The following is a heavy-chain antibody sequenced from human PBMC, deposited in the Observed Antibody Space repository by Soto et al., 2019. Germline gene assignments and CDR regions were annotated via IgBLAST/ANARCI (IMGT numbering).Heavy chain of an antibody. J-gene: IGHJ6*02. D-gene: IGHD2-2*02. V-gene: IGHV3-21*01. Sequence: GGSLRLSCVGSGFTFSNYSINWVRQAQGKGLEWVSSISSRSDIYYADSVKGRFTISRDNAKNSMSLQMNSLRAEDTAVYYCAREYTAWPLAYGLDVWGQGTTVTVSS. CDR1: GFTFSNYS. CDR3: AREYTAWPLAYGLDV. CDR2: ISSRSDI.